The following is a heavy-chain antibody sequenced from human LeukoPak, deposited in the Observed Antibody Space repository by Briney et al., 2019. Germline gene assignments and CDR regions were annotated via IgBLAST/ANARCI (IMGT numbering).Heavy chain of an antibody. J-gene: IGHJ5*02. CDR2: INPNSGGT. D-gene: IGHD6-19*01. CDR3: ARVLFDSSGDWFDP. CDR1: GYTFTGYY. V-gene: IGHV1-2*02. Sequence: ASVKVSCKASGYTFTGYYMHWVRQAPGQGLEWMGWINPNSGGTNYAQKFQGRVTMTRDTSISTAYIELSRLRSDDTAVYYCARVLFDSSGDWFDPWGQGTLVTVSS.